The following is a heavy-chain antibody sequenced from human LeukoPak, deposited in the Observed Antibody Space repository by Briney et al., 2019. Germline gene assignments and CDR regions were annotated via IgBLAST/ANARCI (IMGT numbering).Heavy chain of an antibody. Sequence: SQTLSLTCAISGDSVSSNSAAWNWIRQSPSRGLEWLGRTYYRSKWYNDYAVSVNSRITINPDTSKNQFSLQLNSVTPEDTAVYYCARDGRVCSSTSCPYYMDVWGKGTTVTVSS. D-gene: IGHD2-2*01. CDR3: ARDGRVCSSTSCPYYMDV. V-gene: IGHV6-1*01. J-gene: IGHJ6*03. CDR1: GDSVSSNSAA. CDR2: TYYRSKWYN.